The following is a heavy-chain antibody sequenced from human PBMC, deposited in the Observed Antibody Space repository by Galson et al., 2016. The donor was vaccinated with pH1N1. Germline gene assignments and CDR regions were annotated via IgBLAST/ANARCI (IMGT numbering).Heavy chain of an antibody. D-gene: IGHD3-22*01. J-gene: IGHJ5*01. V-gene: IGHV4-31*03. CDR2: IYYIGST. Sequence: TLSLTCSVSGASVRSGGQYWTWIRQVPGKGLEWIGFIYYIGSTGYNPSLKSRVSMSLDMSKKQFSPNLRSVTAADTAVYYCARNAWDGSGLNYFDSWGQGILVSVSS. CDR3: ARNAWDGSGLNYFDS. CDR1: GASVRSGGQY.